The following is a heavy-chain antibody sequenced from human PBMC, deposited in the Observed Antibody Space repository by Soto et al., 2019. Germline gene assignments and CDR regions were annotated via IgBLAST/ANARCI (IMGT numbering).Heavy chain of an antibody. D-gene: IGHD3-3*01. CDR2: IYYTGST. V-gene: IGHV4-61*01. CDR3: ARDQYDFRSGSYYYAMEV. CDR1: GGSVSSESHY. Sequence: QVQLQESGPGLVKPSETLSLTCTVSGGSVSSESHYWSWIRQTPGKGLEWIGYIYYTGSTNYNPSLKGRVTMAGDTSRDQGALRLGSVTRADTAVDYCARDQYDFRSGSYYYAMEVWGQGTKVTVSS. J-gene: IGHJ6*02.